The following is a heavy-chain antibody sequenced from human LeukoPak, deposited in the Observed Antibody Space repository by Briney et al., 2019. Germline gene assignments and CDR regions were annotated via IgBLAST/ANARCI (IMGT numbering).Heavy chain of an antibody. D-gene: IGHD1-1*01. CDR2: ISSSSSTI. J-gene: IGHJ4*02. CDR3: TTLPRTETPDY. Sequence: GALRLSCAASGFTFSSYSMNWVRQAPGKGLEWVSYISSSSSTIYYADSMKGRFTISRDNAKNSLYLQMNSLRVEDTAIYYCTTLPRTETPDYWGQGTLVTVSS. V-gene: IGHV3-48*04. CDR1: GFTFSSYS.